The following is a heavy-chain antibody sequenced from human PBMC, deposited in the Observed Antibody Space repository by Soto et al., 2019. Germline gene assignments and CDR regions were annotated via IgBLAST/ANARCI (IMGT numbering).Heavy chain of an antibody. V-gene: IGHV2-70*01. Sequence: SGPTLVNPTQTLTLTCTFSGFSLSTSGMCVSWIRQPPGKALEWLALIDWDDDKYYSTSLKTRLTISKDTSKNQVVLTMTNMDPVDTATYYCARIAPPLSYSSSDYFDYWGQGTLVTVSS. CDR1: GFSLSTSGMC. D-gene: IGHD6-6*01. CDR3: ARIAPPLSYSSSDYFDY. J-gene: IGHJ4*02. CDR2: IDWDDDK.